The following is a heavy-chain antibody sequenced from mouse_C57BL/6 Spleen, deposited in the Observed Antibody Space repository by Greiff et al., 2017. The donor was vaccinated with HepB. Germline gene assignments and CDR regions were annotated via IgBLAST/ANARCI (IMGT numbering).Heavy chain of an antibody. CDR1: GYTFTSYW. J-gene: IGHJ3*01. Sequence: VQLQQPGTELVKPGASVKLSCKASGYTFTSYWMHWVKQRPGQGLEWIGNINPSNGGTNYNEKFKSKATLTVDKSSSTAYMQLSSLTSEDSAVYYGARGATVVAKGFAYWGQGTLVTVSA. CDR2: INPSNGGT. D-gene: IGHD1-1*01. CDR3: ARGATVVAKGFAY. V-gene: IGHV1-53*01.